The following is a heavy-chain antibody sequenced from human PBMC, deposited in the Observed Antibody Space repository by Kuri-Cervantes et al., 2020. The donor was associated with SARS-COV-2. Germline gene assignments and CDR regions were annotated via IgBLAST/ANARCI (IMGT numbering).Heavy chain of an antibody. Sequence: GESLKISCKGSGYSFTSYWIGWVRQMPGKGLEWMGIIYPGDSDTRYSPSFQGQVTISADKSISTAYLQWSSLKASDTAMYYCATQSSNCSSTSCYGGYFDYWGQGTLVTVSS. J-gene: IGHJ4*02. V-gene: IGHV5-51*01. D-gene: IGHD2-2*01. CDR2: IYPGDSDT. CDR1: GYSFTSYW. CDR3: ATQSSNCSSTSCYGGYFDY.